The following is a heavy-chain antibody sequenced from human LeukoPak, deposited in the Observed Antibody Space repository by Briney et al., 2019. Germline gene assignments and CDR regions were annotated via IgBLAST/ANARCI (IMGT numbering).Heavy chain of an antibody. CDR1: GGSISSGNYY. V-gene: IGHV4-61*02. CDR2: IYTSGST. Sequence: SQTLSLTCTVSGGSISSGNYYWSWIRQPAGKGLEWIGRIYTSGSTNYNPSLKSRVTISVDTSKNQFSLKLSAETDAHTAVYYCARATMFGDYFDYWGRGTLVTVSS. CDR3: ARATMFGDYFDY. D-gene: IGHD3-10*02. J-gene: IGHJ4*02.